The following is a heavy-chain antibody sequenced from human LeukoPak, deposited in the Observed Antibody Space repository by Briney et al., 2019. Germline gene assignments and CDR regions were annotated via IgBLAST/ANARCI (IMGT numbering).Heavy chain of an antibody. CDR2: INPNSGGT. CDR3: ARDGEAAAGSLDY. D-gene: IGHD6-13*01. CDR1: GYTFTGYY. J-gene: IGHJ4*02. V-gene: IGHV1-2*02. Sequence: ASVKVSCKASGYTFTGYYMHWVRQAPGQGLEWMGWINPNSGGTNYAQKFQGRVTMTRDTSTSTVYMELSSLRSEDTAVYYCARDGEAAAGSLDYWGQGTLVTVSS.